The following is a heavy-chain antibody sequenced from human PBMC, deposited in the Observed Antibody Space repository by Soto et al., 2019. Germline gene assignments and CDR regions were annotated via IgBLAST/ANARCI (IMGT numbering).Heavy chain of an antibody. CDR1: GYTFTSYY. V-gene: IGHV1-46*01. CDR2: INPGGGST. J-gene: IGHJ6*02. Sequence: ASVKVSCKASGYTFTSYYMHWVRQAPGQGLEWMGIINPGGGSTSYAQKFQGRVTMTRDTSTSTVYMELSSLRSEDTAVYYCATPSGDIVATINPKPRRYYYYGMDVWGQGTTVTVSS. D-gene: IGHD5-12*01. CDR3: ATPSGDIVATINPKPRRYYYYGMDV.